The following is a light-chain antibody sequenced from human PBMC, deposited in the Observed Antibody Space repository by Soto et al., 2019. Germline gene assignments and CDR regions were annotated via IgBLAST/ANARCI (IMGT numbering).Light chain of an antibody. J-gene: IGKJ3*01. V-gene: IGKV3-15*01. CDR3: QQYNSWTRGFT. Sequence: EIVMTQSPATLSASPGERATLSCRASQSVTSNLAWYQQKPGQAPRLLIYAASTRATGIPARFSGSGSGTEFPLTISSLHSEDFAVYYCQQYNSWTRGFTFGPGTKVDIK. CDR2: AAS. CDR1: QSVTSN.